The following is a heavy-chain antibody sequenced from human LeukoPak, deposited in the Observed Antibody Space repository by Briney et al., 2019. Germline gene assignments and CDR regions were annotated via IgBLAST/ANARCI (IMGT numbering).Heavy chain of an antibody. J-gene: IGHJ4*02. D-gene: IGHD1-26*01. Sequence: GGSLRLSCAASGFTFSSYGMHWVRQAPGMGLEWVGFIRFDGSNKYYADSVKGRLTISRDNSKNTLYLQMNSLRGEDTAVYYCAKFDNRIVGAASFNYWGQGTLVTVSS. CDR2: IRFDGSNK. V-gene: IGHV3-30*02. CDR1: GFTFSSYG. CDR3: AKFDNRIVGAASFNY.